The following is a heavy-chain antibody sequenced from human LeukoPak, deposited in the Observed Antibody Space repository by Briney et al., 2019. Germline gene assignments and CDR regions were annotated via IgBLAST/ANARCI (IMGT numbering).Heavy chain of an antibody. CDR3: AKANWVSNADAVW. J-gene: IGHJ4*02. D-gene: IGHD1-1*01. V-gene: IGHV3-23*01. Sequence: PWGYLRCYGAGSGFTFTNYAMSWVRQAPARGPEGVSSSRGGGETYYAGSVKGRFTLSRDDSRNTVYLQMNNLRVDDTAIYYCAKANWVSNADAVWWGQGTQVTVSS. CDR2: SRGGGET. CDR1: GFTFTNYA.